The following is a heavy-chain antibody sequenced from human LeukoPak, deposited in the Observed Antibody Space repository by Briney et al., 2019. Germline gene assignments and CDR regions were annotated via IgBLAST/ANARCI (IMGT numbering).Heavy chain of an antibody. CDR1: RFTFSSYS. V-gene: IGHV3-21*01. Sequence: GGSLRLSCAASRFTFSSYSMNWVRQAPGKGLEWVSSISSSSSYIYYADSVKGRFTISRDNAKNSLYLQMNSLRAEDTAVYYCARGTGGPVAGGLDYWGQGTLVTVSS. CDR3: ARGTGGPVAGGLDY. D-gene: IGHD6-19*01. CDR2: ISSSSSYI. J-gene: IGHJ4*02.